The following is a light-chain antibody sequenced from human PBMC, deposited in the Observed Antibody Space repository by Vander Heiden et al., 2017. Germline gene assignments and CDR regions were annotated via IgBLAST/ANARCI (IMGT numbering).Light chain of an antibody. J-gene: IGLJ3*02. Sequence: QSALTQPPSASGSPGQSVTISCTGTSSDVGAYNYVSWYQQHPGKAPKVMIYEVSNRPSRVPDRFSGSKSGNTASLTVSGLQAEDEADYYCSSYGGNNKLVFGGGTKLTVL. CDR3: SSYGGNNKLV. V-gene: IGLV2-8*01. CDR2: EVS. CDR1: SSDVGAYNY.